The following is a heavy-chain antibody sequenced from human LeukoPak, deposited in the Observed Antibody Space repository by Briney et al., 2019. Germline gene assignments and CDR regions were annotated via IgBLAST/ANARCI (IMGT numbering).Heavy chain of an antibody. CDR3: ARGILHRDY. CDR2: ISESGSGT. J-gene: IGHJ4*02. D-gene: IGHD2-15*01. V-gene: IGHV3-23*01. Sequence: GGSLRLSCAVSGLTFSRYAMSWVRQAPGKGLEWVSAISESGSGTYYADSVKGRFTISRDNSKNTLYLQMNSLRAEDTAVYYCARGILHRDYWGQGTLVTVSS. CDR1: GLTFSRYA.